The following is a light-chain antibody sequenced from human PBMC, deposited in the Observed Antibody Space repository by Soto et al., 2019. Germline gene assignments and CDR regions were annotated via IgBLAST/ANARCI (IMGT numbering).Light chain of an antibody. V-gene: IGKV1-5*03. CDR1: QGISSW. J-gene: IGKJ1*01. Sequence: DIQMTQSPSTLSASVGDRVTITCRASQGISSWLAWYQQKPGKAPKLLIYNASTLESGVPSRFSGSGSGTEFTLTISSLQPDDFATYYCQQFNNYPWTFGQGTRVEIK. CDR3: QQFNNYPWT. CDR2: NAS.